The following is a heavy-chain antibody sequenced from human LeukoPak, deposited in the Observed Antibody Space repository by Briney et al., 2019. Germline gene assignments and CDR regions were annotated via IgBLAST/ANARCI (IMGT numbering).Heavy chain of an antibody. D-gene: IGHD1-7*01. Sequence: PGGSLRLSCAASGFTFSDYYMSWIRQAPGKGLEWVSYISSSSSYTNYADSVKGRFTISRDNAKNSLYLQMNSLRDEDTAVYYCARDHPVRTLHPRVIDYWGQGTLVTVSS. CDR2: ISSSSSYT. J-gene: IGHJ4*02. CDR3: ARDHPVRTLHPRVIDY. CDR1: GFTFSDYY. V-gene: IGHV3-11*06.